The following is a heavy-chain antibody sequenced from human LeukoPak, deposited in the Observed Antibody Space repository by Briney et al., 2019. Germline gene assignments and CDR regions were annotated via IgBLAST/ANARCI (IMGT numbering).Heavy chain of an antibody. D-gene: IGHD3-10*01. CDR1: GFTFSDYY. CDR3: ARGSYGSGSYYSGDWFDP. J-gene: IGHJ5*02. Sequence: GGSLRLSCAASGFTFSDYYMSWIRQAPGKGLEWVSYISSSGSTIYYADSVKGRFTISRDNAKNSLYLQRNSLRAEDTAVYYCARGSYGSGSYYSGDWFDPWGQGTLVTVSS. V-gene: IGHV3-11*01. CDR2: ISSSGSTI.